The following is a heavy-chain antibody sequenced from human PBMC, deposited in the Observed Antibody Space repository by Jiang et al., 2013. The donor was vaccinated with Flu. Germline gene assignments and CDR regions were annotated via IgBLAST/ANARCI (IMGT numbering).Heavy chain of an antibody. V-gene: IGHV6-1*01. CDR1: GDSVSSNRAA. Sequence: QTLSLTCAISGDSVSSNRAAWTWIRQSPSRGLEWLGRTYYRSKWNNDYAVSVKGRITIRPDTSKNQFSLQLNSVTPEDTAVYYCARDFSGAYSWGQGTLVTVSS. CDR2: TYYRSKWNN. D-gene: IGHD1-26*01. CDR3: ARDFSGAYS. J-gene: IGHJ5*02.